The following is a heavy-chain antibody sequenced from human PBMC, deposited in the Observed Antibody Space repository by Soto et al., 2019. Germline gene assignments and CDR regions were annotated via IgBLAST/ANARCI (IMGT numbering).Heavy chain of an antibody. CDR1: GYTFTSYA. D-gene: IGHD3-9*01. CDR2: INAGNGNT. J-gene: IGHJ4*02. Sequence: QVQLVQSGAEVKKPGASVKVSCKASGYTFTSYAMHWVRQAPGQRLEWMGWINAGNGNTKYSQKFQGRVTITRDTSASTAYMELSSLRCEDTAVYYCARVTGYYAPDYWGQGTLVTVSS. CDR3: ARVTGYYAPDY. V-gene: IGHV1-3*01.